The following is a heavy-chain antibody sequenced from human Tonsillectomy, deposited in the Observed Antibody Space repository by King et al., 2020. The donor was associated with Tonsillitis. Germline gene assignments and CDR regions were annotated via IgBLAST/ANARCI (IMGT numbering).Heavy chain of an antibody. Sequence: QLQESGPGLVRPSETLSLTCIVSGGSNSRSTYYWGWIRQPPGKGLEWIGNIYYSGSTNYNPSFRSRVTISVDSSQNYVSLNLRSVTAADTAVYYCAKASIAVAGRGWFDPWGQGTLVTVSS. CDR3: AKASIAVAGRGWFDP. CDR1: GGSNSRSTYY. J-gene: IGHJ5*02. V-gene: IGHV4-39*02. D-gene: IGHD6-19*01. CDR2: IYYSGST.